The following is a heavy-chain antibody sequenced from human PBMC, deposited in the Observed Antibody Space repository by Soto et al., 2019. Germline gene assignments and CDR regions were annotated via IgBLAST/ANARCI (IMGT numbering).Heavy chain of an antibody. J-gene: IGHJ5*02. Sequence: SVKVSCKASGGTFSSYSISWVRQAPGQGLEWMGGIIPIFGTADYAQRFQGRVTMTADKSTSTAYMELSSLRSEDTAVYYCARGYEGHYDFWRFDPWGQGTLVTVSS. D-gene: IGHD3-3*01. V-gene: IGHV1-69*06. CDR3: ARGYEGHYDFWRFDP. CDR1: GGTFSSYS. CDR2: IIPIFGTA.